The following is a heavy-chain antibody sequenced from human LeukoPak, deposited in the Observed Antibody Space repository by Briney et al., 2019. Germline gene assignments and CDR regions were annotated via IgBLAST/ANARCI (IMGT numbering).Heavy chain of an antibody. Sequence: GGSLRLSCAASGFTFSSYSMNWVRQAPGKGLEWVSYISSSSSTIYYADSVKGRFTISRDNAKNSLYLHMNSLRAEDSAVYYCANYYYDTSGYKPWGQGTLVTVSS. D-gene: IGHD3-22*01. V-gene: IGHV3-48*04. CDR2: ISSSSSTI. CDR3: ANYYYDTSGYKP. J-gene: IGHJ5*02. CDR1: GFTFSSYS.